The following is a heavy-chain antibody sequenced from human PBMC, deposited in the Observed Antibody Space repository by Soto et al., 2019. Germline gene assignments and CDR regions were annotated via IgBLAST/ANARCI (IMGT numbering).Heavy chain of an antibody. V-gene: IGHV1-69*13. D-gene: IGHD6-6*01. CDR1: GGTFSSYA. CDR3: ARPTYSSSSPYYYYGMDV. CDR2: IIPIFGTA. Sequence: SGKVSCKASGGTFSSYAISWVRQAPGQGLEWMGGIIPIFGTANYAQKFQGRVTITADESTSTAYMELSSLRSEDTAVYYCARPTYSSSSPYYYYGMDVWGQGTTVTVSS. J-gene: IGHJ6*02.